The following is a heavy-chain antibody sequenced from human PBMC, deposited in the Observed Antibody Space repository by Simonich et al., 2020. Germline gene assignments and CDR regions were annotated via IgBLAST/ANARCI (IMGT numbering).Heavy chain of an antibody. Sequence: QVQLVPSGAEVKKPGASVKVYCRASGYTLTGDYVHWVRPAPGQGREWKGWITPNSVGKNYAEKFQGRVTMTRDTSISTAYMELSRLRSDDTAVYYCARGGLGHWYFDLWGRGTLVTVSS. V-gene: IGHV1-2*02. J-gene: IGHJ2*01. CDR2: ITPNSVGK. CDR1: GYTLTGDY. D-gene: IGHD6-25*01. CDR3: ARGGLGHWYFDL.